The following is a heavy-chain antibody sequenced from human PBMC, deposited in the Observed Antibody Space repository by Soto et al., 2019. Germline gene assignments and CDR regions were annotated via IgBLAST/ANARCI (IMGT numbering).Heavy chain of an antibody. CDR1: GFTPGNYA. CDR2: LSGRGGST. CDR3: ARRVPHGYGFYY. J-gene: IGHJ4*01. D-gene: IGHD5-12*01. V-gene: IGHV3-23*01. Sequence: PGRSLLLPCSGSGFTPGNYAILLVRQAPRKGLEWVSTLSGRGGSTFYADSVKGRFTISRDNSKNTLYLQLNSLRAEDTAIYYCARRVPHGYGFYYWGHGTLVTVSS.